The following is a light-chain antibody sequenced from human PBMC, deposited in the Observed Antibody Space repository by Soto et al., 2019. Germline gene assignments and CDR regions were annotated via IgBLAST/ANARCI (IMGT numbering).Light chain of an antibody. J-gene: IGKJ5*01. CDR3: QRYGRSPPIT. CDR2: GAS. V-gene: IGKV3-20*01. CDR1: QTVTSS. Sequence: EIVLTTPPATLSLSQGARATLSCRTSQTVTSSLAWYQQKPGQAPRLLVYGASSRATGIPDRFSGRGSGTDFTLTISRLEPEDFAVYYCQRYGRSPPITLGQGTRLEVK.